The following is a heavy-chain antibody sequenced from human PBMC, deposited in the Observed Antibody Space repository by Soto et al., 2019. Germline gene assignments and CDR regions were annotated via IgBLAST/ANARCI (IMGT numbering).Heavy chain of an antibody. CDR1: GGSFSGYY. V-gene: IGHV4-34*01. D-gene: IGHD5-12*01. CDR3: ARGVPRMATISH. CDR2: INHSGST. J-gene: IGHJ4*02. Sequence: PSETLSLTCAVYGGSFSGYYWSWMRQPPGTGLEWIGEINHSGSTNYNPSLTSRVTISVDTSKNQFSLKLGSVTAADTAVYYCARGVPRMATISHWGQGTLVTVSS.